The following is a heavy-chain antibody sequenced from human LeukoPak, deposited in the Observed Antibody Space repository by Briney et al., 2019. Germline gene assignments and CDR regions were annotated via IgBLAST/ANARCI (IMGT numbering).Heavy chain of an antibody. V-gene: IGHV3-23*01. CDR2: ISGSGGST. Sequence: GGSLRLSCAASGFTFSSYAMNWVRQAPGKGLEWVSGISGSGGSTYYADSVKGRFTISRDNSKNTLYLQMNSLRAEDTAVYYCAKDTVLGILDYWGQGTLVTVSS. CDR1: GFTFSSYA. D-gene: IGHD7-27*01. CDR3: AKDTVLGILDY. J-gene: IGHJ4*02.